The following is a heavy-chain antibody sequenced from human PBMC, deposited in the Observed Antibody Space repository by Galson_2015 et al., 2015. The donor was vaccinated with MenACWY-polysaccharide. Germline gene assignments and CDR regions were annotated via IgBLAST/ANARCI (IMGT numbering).Heavy chain of an antibody. CDR3: AKGAAHYGSGSYYDY. CDR1: GVTFSSYG. CDR2: LSPTTGNT. V-gene: IGHV3-23*01. D-gene: IGHD3-10*01. Sequence: SLRLSCAGSGVTFSSYGMGWVRQAPGKGLEWVSGLSPTTGNTYYADSVRGRFTISRDNSKNTLYLQMNSLRAEDTALYYCAKGAAHYGSGSYYDYWGQGTQVTVSS. J-gene: IGHJ4*02.